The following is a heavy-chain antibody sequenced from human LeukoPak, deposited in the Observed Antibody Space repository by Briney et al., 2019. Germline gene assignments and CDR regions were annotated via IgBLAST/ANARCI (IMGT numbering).Heavy chain of an antibody. V-gene: IGHV3-21*01. D-gene: IGHD4-17*01. CDR3: ARDLATTVTPTGWFDP. CDR1: GFTFSSYS. J-gene: IGHJ5*02. CDR2: IGSSSSYI. Sequence: PGGSLRLSCAASGFTFSSYSMNWVRQAPGKGLEWVSSIGSSSSYIYYADSVKGRFTISRDNAKNSLYLQMNSLRAEDTAVYYCARDLATTVTPTGWFDPWGQGTLVTVSS.